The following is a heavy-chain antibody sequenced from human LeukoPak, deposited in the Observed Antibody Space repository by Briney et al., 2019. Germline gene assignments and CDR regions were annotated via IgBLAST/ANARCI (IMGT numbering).Heavy chain of an antibody. CDR1: GYTFTIYG. CDR3: ARDVNDNIGSSDY. V-gene: IGHV1-18*01. J-gene: IGHJ4*02. Sequence: ASVKVSCKASGYTFTIYGITWVRQAPGQGLEWMGWINAYNGNTNYAQKFQGRVTMTTDTSTSTAYMELRSLRSDDTAVYYCARDVNDNIGSSDYWGQGTLVTVSS. CDR2: INAYNGNT. D-gene: IGHD3-22*01.